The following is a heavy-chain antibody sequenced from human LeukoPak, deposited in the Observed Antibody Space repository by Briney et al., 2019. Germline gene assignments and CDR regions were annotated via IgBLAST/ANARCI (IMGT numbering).Heavy chain of an antibody. J-gene: IGHJ5*02. CDR2: IYPGDSDT. D-gene: IGHD3-10*01. CDR3: ARRYGSGSYYNAHNWFDP. Sequence: GESLKISCKGSGYSFTSYWIGWVRQMPGKGLEGMGIIYPGDSDTRYSPSFQGQVTLSADKSISTAYLQWSSLKASDTAMYYCARRYGSGSYYNAHNWFDPRGQGTLVTVSS. CDR1: GYSFTSYW. V-gene: IGHV5-51*01.